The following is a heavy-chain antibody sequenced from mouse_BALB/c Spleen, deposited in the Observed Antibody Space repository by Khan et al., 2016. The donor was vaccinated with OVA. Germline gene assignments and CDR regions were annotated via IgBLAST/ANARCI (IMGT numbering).Heavy chain of an antibody. CDR3: ARGWAAYYRNDGGAMEY. V-gene: IGHV9-4*02. J-gene: IGHJ4*01. CDR1: GYTFTTAG. Sequence: QIQLVQSGPELKKPGETVRISCKASGYTFTTAGIQWVQKMPGKGLKWIGWINTHSGVPKYAEDFKGRFAFSLEISVNTVYLQITNLKNEDTATYIGARGWAAYYRNDGGAMEYWGQGTSVTVSS. CDR2: INTHSGVP. D-gene: IGHD2-14*01.